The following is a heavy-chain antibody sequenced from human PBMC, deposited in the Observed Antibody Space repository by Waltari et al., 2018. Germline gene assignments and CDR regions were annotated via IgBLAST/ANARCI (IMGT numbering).Heavy chain of an antibody. J-gene: IGHJ4*02. CDR3: ARIVGATPGDY. V-gene: IGHV4-38-2*02. Sequence: QVQLQESGPGLVRPSETLSLTCTVSGYSISSGYYWGWIRPPPGEGLEWIGSIYHSGRTSYNPSLKRRGTISVDPSKTQFSPKLSSVTAADTAVYYCARIVGATPGDYWGQGTLVTVSS. CDR1: GYSISSGYY. CDR2: IYHSGRT. D-gene: IGHD1-26*01.